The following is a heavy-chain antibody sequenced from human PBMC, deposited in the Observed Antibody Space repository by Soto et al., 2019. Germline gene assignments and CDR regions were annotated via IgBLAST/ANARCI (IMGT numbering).Heavy chain of an antibody. D-gene: IGHD2-15*01. V-gene: IGHV4-34*01. CDR2: INHSGST. Sequence: SETLSLTCAVYGGSFSGYYWSWIRQPPGKGLEWIGEINHSGSTNYNPSLKSRVTISVDTSKNQFSLKLSSVTAADTAVYYCAREKYCSGGSWPNSLEYWGQGTLVTVSS. CDR1: GGSFSGYY. CDR3: AREKYCSGGSWPNSLEY. J-gene: IGHJ4*02.